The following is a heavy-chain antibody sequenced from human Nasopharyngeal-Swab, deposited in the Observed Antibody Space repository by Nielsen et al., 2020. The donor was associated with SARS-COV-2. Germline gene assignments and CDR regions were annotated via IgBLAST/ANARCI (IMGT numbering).Heavy chain of an antibody. Sequence: WIRQPPGKGLEWIGEINHSGSTNYNPSLKSRVTISVDTSKNQFSLKLSSVTAADTAVYYCASRLGDYDSRSNYYYYYMDVWGKGTTVTVSS. V-gene: IGHV4-34*01. CDR3: ASRLGDYDSRSNYYYYYMDV. J-gene: IGHJ6*03. CDR2: INHSGST. D-gene: IGHD3-22*01.